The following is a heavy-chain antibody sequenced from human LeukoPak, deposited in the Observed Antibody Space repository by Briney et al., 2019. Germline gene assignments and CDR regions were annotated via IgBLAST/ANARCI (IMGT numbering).Heavy chain of an antibody. CDR3: TRDSDFWSGYYGCFDY. CDR2: TRSKAYGGTT. V-gene: IGHV3-49*04. CDR1: GFTFGDYA. Sequence: PGGSLRLSCTASGFTFGDYAMSWVRQAPGKGLEWVGFTRSKAYGGTTEYAASVKGRFTISRDDSKSIAYLQMNSLKTEDTAVYYCTRDSDFWSGYYGCFDYWGQGTLVTVSS. J-gene: IGHJ4*02. D-gene: IGHD3-3*01.